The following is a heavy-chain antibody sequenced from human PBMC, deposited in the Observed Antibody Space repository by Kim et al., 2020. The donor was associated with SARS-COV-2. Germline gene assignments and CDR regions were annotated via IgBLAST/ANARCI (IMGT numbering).Heavy chain of an antibody. CDR2: IKSKTDGGTT. V-gene: IGHV3-15*01. CDR3: TTGLTLATGYYYYYYGMDV. CDR1: GFTFSNAW. J-gene: IGHJ6*02. D-gene: IGHD5-12*01. Sequence: GGSLRLSCAASGFTFSNAWMSWVRQAPGKGLELVGRIKSKTDGGTTDYAAPVKGRFTISRDDSKNTLYLQMNSLKTEDTAVYYCTTGLTLATGYYYYYYGMDVWGQGTTVTVSS.